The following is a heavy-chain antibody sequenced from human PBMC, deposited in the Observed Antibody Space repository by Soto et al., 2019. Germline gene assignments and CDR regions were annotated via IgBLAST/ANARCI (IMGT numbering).Heavy chain of an antibody. CDR2: MNPNSGNT. Sequence: QVQLVQSGAEVKKPGASVKVSCKASGYTFTSYDINWVRQATGQGLEWMGWMNPNSGNTDYAQKFQGRVTMTRNATISTVYMELSSLKSEDTAVYYCASTLYGDNVDYWSEGTLVTVSS. J-gene: IGHJ4*02. CDR3: ASTLYGDNVDY. V-gene: IGHV1-8*01. D-gene: IGHD4-17*01. CDR1: GYTFTSYD.